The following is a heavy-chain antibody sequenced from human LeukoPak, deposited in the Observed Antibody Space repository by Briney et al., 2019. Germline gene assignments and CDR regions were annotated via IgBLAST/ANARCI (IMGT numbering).Heavy chain of an antibody. Sequence: VASVKVSCKASGYTFASYAITWVRQAPGQGLEWVGWISTSSGNTNYAQKLQGRVTMTTDTSTSTAYMEVRSLRSDDTAVYYCARRKSGEGFFDYWGQGTLVTVSS. D-gene: IGHD1-26*01. V-gene: IGHV1-18*01. CDR3: ARRKSGEGFFDY. CDR2: ISTSSGNT. CDR1: GYTFASYA. J-gene: IGHJ4*02.